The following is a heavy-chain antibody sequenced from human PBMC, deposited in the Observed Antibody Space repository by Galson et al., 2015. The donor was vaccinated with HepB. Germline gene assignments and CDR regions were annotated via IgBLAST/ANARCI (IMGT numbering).Heavy chain of an antibody. CDR3: TRGSCAT. Sequence: SLRLSCAASGFTFTSDAVSWVRQAPGKGLEWVSSISGVGRRTYYAGSVKGRFTISRDNSKNTLFLQMNSLRAEDTAVYFCTRGSCATWGQGTLVSVS. CDR1: GFTFTSDA. V-gene: IGHV3-23*01. CDR2: ISGVGRRT. J-gene: IGHJ4*02. D-gene: IGHD2-21*01.